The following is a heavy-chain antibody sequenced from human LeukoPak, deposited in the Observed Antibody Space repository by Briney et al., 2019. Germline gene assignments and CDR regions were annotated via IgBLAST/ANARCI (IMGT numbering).Heavy chain of an antibody. V-gene: IGHV3-74*01. CDR3: ARDGYYDSLFHVVIQYYFDY. CDR1: GFTFSSSW. CDR2: INSDGGST. Sequence: PGGSLRLSCAASGFTFSSSWMHWVRQAPGKGLVWVSRINSDGGSTSYADFVKGRFTISRDNAKNTLYLQMNSLRAEDTAVYYCARDGYYDSLFHVVIQYYFDYWGQGTLVTVSS. J-gene: IGHJ4*02. D-gene: IGHD2-21*01.